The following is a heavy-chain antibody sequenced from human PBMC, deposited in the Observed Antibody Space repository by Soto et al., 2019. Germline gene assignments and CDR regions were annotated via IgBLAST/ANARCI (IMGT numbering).Heavy chain of an antibody. CDR2: VSPSGHT. J-gene: IGHJ5*02. D-gene: IGHD2-15*01. CDR3: ARVPAASSWFDP. V-gene: IGHV4-4*07. Sequence: SETLSLTCAVSGDSISSYSWNWIRQTAGRGLEWIGRVSPSGHTQYRSSFETRVTISVDMSTNQFSLNLSSVTAADTAVYYCARVPAASSWFDPWGQGTLVTVSS. CDR1: GDSISSYS.